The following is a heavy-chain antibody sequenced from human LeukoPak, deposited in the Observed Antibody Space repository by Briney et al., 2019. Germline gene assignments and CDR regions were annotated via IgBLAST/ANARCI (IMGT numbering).Heavy chain of an antibody. J-gene: IGHJ5*01. CDR2: IGGRASSI. CDR3: ARERYSSGWYDF. V-gene: IGHV3-11*01. CDR1: GFTVNDYY. Sequence: GGSLRLSCAASGFTVNDYYMSWIRQAPGKGLEWVSDIGGRASSIYYSDSVKGRFTISRDNARNSLYLQMNSLRAEDTAVYYCARERYSSGWYDFWGQGTLVTVSS. D-gene: IGHD6-19*01.